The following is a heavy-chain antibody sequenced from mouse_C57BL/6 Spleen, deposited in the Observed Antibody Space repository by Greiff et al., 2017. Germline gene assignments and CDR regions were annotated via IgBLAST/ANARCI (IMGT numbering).Heavy chain of an antibody. D-gene: IGHD1-1*01. CDR3: AREIAVVATDAMDY. Sequence: QVQLQQSGAELARPGASVKMSCKASGYTFTSYTMHWVKQRPGQGLEWIGYINPSSGYTKYNQKFKDKATLTADKSSSTAYMQLSSLTSEDSAVYCCAREIAVVATDAMDYWGQGTSVTVSS. CDR1: GYTFTSYT. J-gene: IGHJ4*01. V-gene: IGHV1-4*01. CDR2: INPSSGYT.